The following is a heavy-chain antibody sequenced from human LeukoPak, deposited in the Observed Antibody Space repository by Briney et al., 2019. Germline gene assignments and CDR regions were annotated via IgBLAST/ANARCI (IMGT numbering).Heavy chain of an antibody. CDR2: INHSGST. CDR3: ARGQALRFLEWLPRPFDY. CDR1: GGSFSGYY. J-gene: IGHJ4*02. D-gene: IGHD3-3*01. V-gene: IGHV4-34*01. Sequence: TSETLSLTCAVYGGSFSGYYWSWIRQPPGKGLEWIGEINHSGSTNYNPSLKSRVTISVDTSKNQFSLKLSSVTAADTAVYYCARGQALRFLEWLPRPFDYWGQGTLVTVSS.